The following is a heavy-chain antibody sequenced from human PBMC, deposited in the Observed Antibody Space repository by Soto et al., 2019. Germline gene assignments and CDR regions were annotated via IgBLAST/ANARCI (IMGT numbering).Heavy chain of an antibody. V-gene: IGHV4-59*12. CDR3: ARLSTYSFDAMDV. J-gene: IGHJ6*02. CDR2: ISYSGST. Sequence: QVQLQESGPGLVKPSETLSLTCTVSGGSISSYYWTWIRQPPGKGLECIGYISYSGSTNYNSSLKRRVTISVETSKNQFSLKLSSVTAAEAAVYYCARLSTYSFDAMDVWGQGTTVTVSS. CDR1: GGSISSYY.